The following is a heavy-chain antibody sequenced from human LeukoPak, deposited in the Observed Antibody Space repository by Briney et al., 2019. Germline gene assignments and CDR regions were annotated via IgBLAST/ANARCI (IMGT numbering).Heavy chain of an antibody. CDR1: GFIFSGHW. J-gene: IGHJ4*02. V-gene: IGHV3-74*01. CDR3: VRERNNFWSGHHSIFDS. D-gene: IGHD3-3*01. CDR2: INNDGSST. Sequence: PGGSLRLSCAASGFIFSGHWMHWVRQAPGKGLVWLSRINNDGSSTIYADSVKGRFTFSRDDAENTLFLEMSSLRVEDTAVYYCVRERNNFWSGHHSIFDSWGQGTLVTVSS.